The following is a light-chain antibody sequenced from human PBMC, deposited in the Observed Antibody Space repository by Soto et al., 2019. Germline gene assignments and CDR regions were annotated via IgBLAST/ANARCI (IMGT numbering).Light chain of an antibody. V-gene: IGKV3-20*01. CDR2: GAS. CDR1: QSVSSSY. J-gene: IGKJ5*01. CDR3: QQYGSSPPIT. Sequence: EIGLTQSPATLSLSPGERATLSCRASQSVSSSYLAWYQQKPGQAPSLLIYGASSRATGIPDRFSGSGSGTDFTLTISRLEPEDFAVYYCQQYGSSPPITFGQGTRLEIK.